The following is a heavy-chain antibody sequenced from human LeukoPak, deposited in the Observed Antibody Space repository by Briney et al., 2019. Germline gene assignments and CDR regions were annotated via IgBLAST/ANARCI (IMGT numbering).Heavy chain of an antibody. CDR3: ARERRVYSYGSFIGDY. J-gene: IGHJ4*02. CDR2: IIPIFGTA. V-gene: IGHV1-69*13. Sequence: SVKVSCKASGGTFSSYAISWVRQAPGQGLEWMGGIIPIFGTANYAQKFQGRVTITADESTSTAYMELSSLRSEDTAVYYCARERRVYSYGSFIGDYWGQGTLVTVSS. D-gene: IGHD5-18*01. CDR1: GGTFSSYA.